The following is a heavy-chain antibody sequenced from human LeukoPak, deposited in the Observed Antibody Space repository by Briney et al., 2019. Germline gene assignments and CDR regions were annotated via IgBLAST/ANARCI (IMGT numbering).Heavy chain of an antibody. Sequence: SETPSLTCTVSGGSISSSSHYWGWIRQPPGKGLEWIGSIYYSGSTYYNPSLKSRVTISVDTSKNQFSLKLSSVTAADTAVYYCARTIVGAPDYWGQGTLVTVSS. V-gene: IGHV4-39*01. D-gene: IGHD1-26*01. CDR3: ARTIVGAPDY. CDR2: IYYSGST. J-gene: IGHJ4*02. CDR1: GGSISSSSHY.